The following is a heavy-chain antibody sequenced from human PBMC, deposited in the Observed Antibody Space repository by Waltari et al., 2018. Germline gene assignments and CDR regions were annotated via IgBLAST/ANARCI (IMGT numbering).Heavy chain of an antibody. CDR1: GYSISSGYY. J-gene: IGHJ6*03. CDR2: IYHSGST. CDR3: VTSTGTVTSGFYYYYMDV. Sequence: HVQLQESGPGLVKPSETLSLTCTVSGYSISSGYYWGWIRQPPGKGLEWIGSIYHSGSTNYSPSLKSGVTLSVDTSKNLFSLKLNSVTAADTAVYYCVTSTGTVTSGFYYYYMDVWAKGTTVTVSS. D-gene: IGHD4-17*01. V-gene: IGHV4-38-2*02.